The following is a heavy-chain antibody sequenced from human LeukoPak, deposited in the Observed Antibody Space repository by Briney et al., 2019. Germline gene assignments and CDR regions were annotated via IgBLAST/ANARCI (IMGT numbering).Heavy chain of an antibody. J-gene: IGHJ4*02. CDR1: GGSISSYY. D-gene: IGHD3-3*01. CDR2: IYASGIT. V-gene: IGHV4-4*07. CDR3: ARDSGYYTNPYYFDY. Sequence: SETLSLTCTVSGGSISSYYWSWIRQPAGKGLEWIGRIYASGITNYNPSLKSRVTMSVDTSKNQFSLKLSSVTAADTAVYYCARDSGYYTNPYYFDYWGQGTLVTVSS.